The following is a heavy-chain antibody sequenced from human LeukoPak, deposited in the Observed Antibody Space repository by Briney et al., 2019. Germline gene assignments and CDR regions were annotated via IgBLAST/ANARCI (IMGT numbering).Heavy chain of an antibody. CDR1: GYIFTSYY. V-gene: IGHV1-46*01. J-gene: IGHJ4*02. CDR2: INPSCGST. CDR3: ARVGDYDILTGYYEGPIDY. Sequence: ASVKVSCKASGYIFTSYYMHWVRQAPGQGLEWMGIINPSCGSTNYAQKFQGRVTMTTDTSTSTAYMELRSLRSDDTAVYYCARVGDYDILTGYYEGPIDYWGQGTLVTVSS. D-gene: IGHD3-9*01.